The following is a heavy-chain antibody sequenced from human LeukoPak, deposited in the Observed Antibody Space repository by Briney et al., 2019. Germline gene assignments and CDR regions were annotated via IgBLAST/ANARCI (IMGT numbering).Heavy chain of an antibody. Sequence: ASVKVSCKASGYTFTSYGISWVRQAPGQGLEWMGWISAYNGNTNYAQKLQGRVTMTTDTSTSTAYMELRSLRSDDTAVYYCARVRYCSGGSCYGRNWFDPWGQGTLVTVSS. CDR2: ISAYNGNT. J-gene: IGHJ5*02. V-gene: IGHV1-18*01. D-gene: IGHD2-15*01. CDR3: ARVRYCSGGSCYGRNWFDP. CDR1: GYTFTSYG.